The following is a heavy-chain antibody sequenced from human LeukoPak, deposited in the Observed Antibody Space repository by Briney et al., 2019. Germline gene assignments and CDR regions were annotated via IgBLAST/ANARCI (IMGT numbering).Heavy chain of an antibody. CDR2: ISGSGGST. V-gene: IGHV3-23*01. Sequence: GGSLRLSCAASGFTFSSYAMSWVRQAPGKGLEWVSAISGSGGSTYYADSVKGRFTISRDNSKNTLYLQMNSLRAEDTAVYYCAKGVDYGDYVDYFDYWGQGTLVTVSS. CDR3: AKGVDYGDYVDYFDY. D-gene: IGHD4-17*01. J-gene: IGHJ4*02. CDR1: GFTFSSYA.